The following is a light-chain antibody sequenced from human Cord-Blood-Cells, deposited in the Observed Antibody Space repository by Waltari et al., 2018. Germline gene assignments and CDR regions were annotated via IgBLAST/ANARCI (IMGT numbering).Light chain of an antibody. J-gene: IGLJ1*01. CDR1: SSDVGGYNY. CDR3: SSYTSSSTYV. Sequence: QSALTQPASVSGSPGQSITIPCTGNSSDVGGYNYVSWYQQHPGKAPKLIIYEVSNRPSGVSNRFSGSKSGNTASLTISGLQAEDEADYYCSSYTSSSTYVFGTGTKVTVL. CDR2: EVS. V-gene: IGLV2-14*01.